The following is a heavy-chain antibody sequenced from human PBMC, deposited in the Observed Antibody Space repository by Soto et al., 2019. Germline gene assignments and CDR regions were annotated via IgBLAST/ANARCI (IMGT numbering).Heavy chain of an antibody. J-gene: IGHJ3*02. Sequence: QLQLEESGPGLVKPSETLSLTCTVSGDSISSSNSHWGWIRQPPGKGLEYIGSVYYGGAIFYSGNIYYNPSLKSRVTISVDTSKNQFSLRLSSVTAADTGVYHCVRYDRINMKPYSPEGFHIWGQGTMVTVSS. V-gene: IGHV4-39*01. CDR1: GDSISSSNSH. D-gene: IGHD3-3*02. CDR2: IFYSGNI. CDR3: VRYDRINMKPYSPEGFHI.